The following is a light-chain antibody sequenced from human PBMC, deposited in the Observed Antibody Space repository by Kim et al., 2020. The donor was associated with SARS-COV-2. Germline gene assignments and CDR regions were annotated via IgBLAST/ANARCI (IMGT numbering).Light chain of an antibody. CDR3: QVWDSSSDHVV. Sequence: SYELTQPPSVSVAPGKTARITCGGNNIGSKSVHWYQQKPGQAPVLVIYYDSDRPSGIPERFSGSNSGNTATLTISRVEAGDEADYYCQVWDSSSDHVVFGGVTQLTVL. V-gene: IGLV3-21*04. J-gene: IGLJ2*01. CDR2: YDS. CDR1: NIGSKS.